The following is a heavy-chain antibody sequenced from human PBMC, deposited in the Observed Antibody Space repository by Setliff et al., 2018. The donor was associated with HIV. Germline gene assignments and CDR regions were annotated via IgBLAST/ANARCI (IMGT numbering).Heavy chain of an antibody. V-gene: IGHV3-21*01. J-gene: IGHJ4*02. CDR2: ISSTSDYI. D-gene: IGHD5-18*01. Sequence: GGSLRLSCAVSGFTFSNYSMNWVRQAPGKGLEWVSSISSTSDYIYYADSVKGRFIISRDNAKNSLYLQMNSLRAEDTAVYYCARDFRIQLWLRSPFDYWGQGTLVTAPQ. CDR1: GFTFSNYS. CDR3: ARDFRIQLWLRSPFDY.